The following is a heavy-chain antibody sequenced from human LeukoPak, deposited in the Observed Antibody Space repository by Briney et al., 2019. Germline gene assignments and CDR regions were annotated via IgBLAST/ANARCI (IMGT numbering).Heavy chain of an antibody. CDR2: IKQDGSEK. D-gene: IGHD3-16*02. Sequence: GGSLRLSCAASGFTFSSYWMSWVRQAPGKGLEWVANIKQDGSEKYYVDSVKGRFTISRDNAKNSLYLQMNSLRAEDTAVYYCARVITDYDYVWGSYRPTYYFDYWGQGTLVTVSS. CDR3: ARVITDYDYVWGSYRPTYYFDY. V-gene: IGHV3-7*01. J-gene: IGHJ4*02. CDR1: GFTFSSYW.